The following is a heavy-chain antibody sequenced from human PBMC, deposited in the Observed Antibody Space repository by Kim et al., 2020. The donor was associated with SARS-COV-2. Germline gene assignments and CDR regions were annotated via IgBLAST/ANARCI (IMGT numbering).Heavy chain of an antibody. V-gene: IGHV3-9*01. CDR3: AKDRTGSSGYSFDY. CDR1: GFTFDDYA. CDR2: ISWNSGSI. D-gene: IGHD3-22*01. J-gene: IGHJ4*02. Sequence: SLRLSCAASGFTFDDYAMHWVRQAPGKGLEWVSGISWNSGSIGYADSVKGRFTISRDNAKNSLYLQMNSLRAEDTALYYCAKDRTGSSGYSFDYWGQGTLVTVSS.